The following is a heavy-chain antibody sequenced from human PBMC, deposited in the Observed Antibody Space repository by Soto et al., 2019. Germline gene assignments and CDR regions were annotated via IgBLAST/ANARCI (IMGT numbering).Heavy chain of an antibody. V-gene: IGHV3-33*01. CDR3: ARDPEAPNHFDY. CDR1: VFTCSSYG. Sequence: GALRLSGAASVFTCSSYGMHRVRQAPGKGLEGVAVIWYDGSNKYYADAVKGRFTISRDNSKNTLYLQMNSLRAEDTAVYYCARDPEAPNHFDYWGQGTLVTVSS. CDR2: IWYDGSNK. J-gene: IGHJ4*02.